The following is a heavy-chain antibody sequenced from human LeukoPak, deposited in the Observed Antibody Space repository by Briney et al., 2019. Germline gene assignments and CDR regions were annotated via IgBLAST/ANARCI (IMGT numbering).Heavy chain of an antibody. CDR3: ARAITFHVDAFDI. V-gene: IGHV3-11*01. D-gene: IGHD3-16*01. J-gene: IGHJ3*02. Sequence: GGSLRLSCAASGFTFSDYYMSWIRQAPGKGLEWVSYISSSGSTIYYADSVKGRFTISRDNAKNSLYLQMNNLRAEDTAVYYCARAITFHVDAFDIWGQGTMVTVSS. CDR1: GFTFSDYY. CDR2: ISSSGSTI.